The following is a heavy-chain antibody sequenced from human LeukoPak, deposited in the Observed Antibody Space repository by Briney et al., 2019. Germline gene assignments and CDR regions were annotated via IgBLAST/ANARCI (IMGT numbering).Heavy chain of an antibody. Sequence: ASVKVSCKASGYSFSSYYMHRVRQAPGQGPEWMGIINPSGGSTRFAQKFQGRVTMTRDMSTSTVYMELTGLRSEDTAVYYCAREGVPAASPVGWFDPWGQGTLVTVSS. V-gene: IGHV1-46*01. D-gene: IGHD2-2*01. CDR1: GYSFSSYY. J-gene: IGHJ5*02. CDR2: INPSGGST. CDR3: AREGVPAASPVGWFDP.